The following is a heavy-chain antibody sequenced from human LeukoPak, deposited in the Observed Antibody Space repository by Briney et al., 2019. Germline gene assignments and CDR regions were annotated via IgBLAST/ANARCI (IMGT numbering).Heavy chain of an antibody. Sequence: PGGSLRLSCAASGFTFSNAWMSWVRQPPGKGLEWIGEIYHGGSTNYNPSLKSRVAMSVDRSRNQFSLQLSSVTAADTAVYYCAKGEDHGSGTVHFASWGQGTLVTVSS. CDR3: AKGEDHGSGTVHFAS. V-gene: IGHV4-4*02. D-gene: IGHD3-10*01. CDR1: GFTFSNAW. J-gene: IGHJ4*02. CDR2: IYHGGST.